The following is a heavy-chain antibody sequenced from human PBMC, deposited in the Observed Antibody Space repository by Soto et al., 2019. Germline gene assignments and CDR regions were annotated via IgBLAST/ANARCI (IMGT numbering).Heavy chain of an antibody. D-gene: IGHD6-19*01. CDR2: ISYDGSNK. CDR1: GFTFSSYA. CDR3: ASDVAVAGTGYFDY. Sequence: QVQLVESGGGVVQPGRSLRLSCAASGFTFSSYAMHWVRQAPGKGLEWVAVISYDGSNKYYADSVKGRFTISRDNSKNALYLQMNSLRAEDTAVYYCASDVAVAGTGYFDYWGQGTLVTVSS. J-gene: IGHJ4*02. V-gene: IGHV3-30-3*01.